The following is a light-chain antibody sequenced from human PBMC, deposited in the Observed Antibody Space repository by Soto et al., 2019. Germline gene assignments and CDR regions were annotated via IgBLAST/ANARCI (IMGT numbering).Light chain of an antibody. CDR2: GAS. CDR1: QSVSSSY. V-gene: IGKV3-20*01. J-gene: IGKJ1*01. Sequence: VLAQSPLTLSLSLAKKHTLSSLNIQSVSSSYLAWYQQKPGQAPRLLIYGASSRATGIPDRFSGSGSGTDFTLTISRLEPEDFAVYYCQQYGSSPRTFGQGTKVDIK. CDR3: QQYGSSPRT.